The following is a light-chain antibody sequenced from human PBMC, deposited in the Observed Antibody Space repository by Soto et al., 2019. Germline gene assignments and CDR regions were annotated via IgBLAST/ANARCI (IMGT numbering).Light chain of an antibody. V-gene: IGLV1-40*01. CDR1: SSNIGAGYD. CDR3: SSFTNRFTFV. Sequence: QSVLTQPPSVSGAPGQRVTISCTGSSSNIGAGYDVHWYQQLPGTAPKLLIYGNTNRPSGVPDRFSGSKSGPSASLAITGLQAEDEADYYCSSFTNRFTFVFGTGTRSPS. CDR2: GNT. J-gene: IGLJ1*01.